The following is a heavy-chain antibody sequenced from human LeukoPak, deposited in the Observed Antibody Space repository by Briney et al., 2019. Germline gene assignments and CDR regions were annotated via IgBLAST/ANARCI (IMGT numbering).Heavy chain of an antibody. Sequence: PSETLSLTCTVSGGSISSHYWSWIRQPAGKGLEWIGRIYTSENTKYNPSLKSRVTMSVDTSKNQLSLKLSSVTAADTAVYYCARDWPGTMVRGARNWFDPWGQGTLVTVSS. D-gene: IGHD3-10*01. J-gene: IGHJ5*02. CDR1: GGSISSHY. CDR3: ARDWPGTMVRGARNWFDP. CDR2: IYTSENT. V-gene: IGHV4-4*07.